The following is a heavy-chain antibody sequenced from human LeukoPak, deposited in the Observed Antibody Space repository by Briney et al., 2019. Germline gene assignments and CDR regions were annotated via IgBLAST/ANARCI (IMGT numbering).Heavy chain of an antibody. Sequence: SVKVSCKASGGTFSSYAISWVRQAPGQGLEWMGGIIPIFGTANYAQKFQGRVTITADESTSTAYMELSSLRSEDTAVYYCAAVSPRYSGSYSDGYWGQGTLVTVSS. J-gene: IGHJ4*02. D-gene: IGHD1-26*01. CDR1: GGTFSSYA. CDR2: IIPIFGTA. V-gene: IGHV1-69*13. CDR3: AAVSPRYSGSYSDGY.